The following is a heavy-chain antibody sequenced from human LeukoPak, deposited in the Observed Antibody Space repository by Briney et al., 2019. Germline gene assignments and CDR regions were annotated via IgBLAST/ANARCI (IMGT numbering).Heavy chain of an antibody. CDR3: XXXNYDILTGPLYYYYYYMDV. V-gene: IGHV4-39*07. CDR1: GGSISSSSYS. Sequence: SETLSLTCTVSGGSISSSSYSWGWIRQPPGKGLEWIGNIYYSGSTYYNPSLKSRVTISVDTSKNQFSLKLSSVTAADTAVYYCXXXNYDILTGPLYYYYYYMDVWGKGTTVTVSS. CDR2: IYYSGST. J-gene: IGHJ6*03. D-gene: IGHD3-9*01.